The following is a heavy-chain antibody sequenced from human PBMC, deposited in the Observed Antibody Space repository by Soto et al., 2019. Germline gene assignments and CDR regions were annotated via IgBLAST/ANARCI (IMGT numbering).Heavy chain of an antibody. D-gene: IGHD3-16*01. CDR3: AKGALYDYIWGSYPQH. V-gene: IGHV3-23*01. CDR1: GFTFSSYA. CDR2: ISGSGGSA. J-gene: IGHJ1*01. Sequence: PGGSLRLSCAASGFTFSSYAMSWVRQAPGKGLEWVSAISGSGGSAYYPDSVKGRFTISRDNSKNTLYLQMNSLRAEDTAVYYCAKGALYDYIWGSYPQHWGQGTLVTVSS.